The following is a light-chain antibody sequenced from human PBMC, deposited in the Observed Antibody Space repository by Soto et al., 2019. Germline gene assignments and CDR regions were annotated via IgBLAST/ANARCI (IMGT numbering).Light chain of an antibody. CDR1: QRVSSH. J-gene: IGKJ4*02. Sequence: DIQMTQSPSSLSASVGDRVSITCRASQRVSSHLNWFQQKPGKAPKLLIYAASSLQSGVPSRFSGSGSGTDFTLTISGLQAEDFATYYCQQSYSVPLTFGGGTKVDIK. CDR3: QQSYSVPLT. V-gene: IGKV1-39*01. CDR2: AAS.